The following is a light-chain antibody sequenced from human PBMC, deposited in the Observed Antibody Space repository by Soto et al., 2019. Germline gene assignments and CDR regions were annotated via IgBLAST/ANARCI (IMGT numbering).Light chain of an antibody. J-gene: IGKJ4*01. V-gene: IGKV1-5*01. Sequence: DTQLTQSPSTLAASLGDRVTITCRASQSISSWLAWYQQKPGKAPKLLIYDASSLQSGVPSRFRGSGSGTEFTLTISSLQPDDFETYYCQQYNSYSLTFGGGTKVDIK. CDR1: QSISSW. CDR2: DAS. CDR3: QQYNSYSLT.